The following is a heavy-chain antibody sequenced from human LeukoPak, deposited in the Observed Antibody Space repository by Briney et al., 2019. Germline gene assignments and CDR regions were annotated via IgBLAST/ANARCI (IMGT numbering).Heavy chain of an antibody. CDR2: ISKDGTNK. CDR3: AILGYSSSVFDC. D-gene: IGHD6-13*01. CDR1: GFTFSNYA. V-gene: IGHV3-30-3*01. Sequence: GGSLRLSCAASGFTFSNYAIHWVRQAPGKGLEWAALISKDGTNKYYPDSVKGRFTISRDNSKNTLYLQMNSLRAEDTAVYYCAILGYSSSVFDCWGQGTRVTVSS. J-gene: IGHJ4*02.